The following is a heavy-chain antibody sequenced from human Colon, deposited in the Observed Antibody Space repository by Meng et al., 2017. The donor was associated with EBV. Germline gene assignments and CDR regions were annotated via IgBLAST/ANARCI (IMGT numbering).Heavy chain of an antibody. D-gene: IGHD4-17*01. V-gene: IGHV4-31*03. CDR2: IYYSGST. J-gene: IGHJ4*02. CDR3: TTLYGDSIS. CDR1: GGSISSGGYY. Sequence: QVQLQESRPGLVKPSXXLSLTCTVSGGSISSGGYYWSWIRQHPGKGLEWIGYIYYSGSTYYNPSLKSRVTISVDTSQNHFSLRLSSVTAADTAVYYCTTLYGDSISWGQGTLVTVSS.